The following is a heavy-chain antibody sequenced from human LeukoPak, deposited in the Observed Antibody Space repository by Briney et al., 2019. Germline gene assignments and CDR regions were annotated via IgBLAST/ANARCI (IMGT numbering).Heavy chain of an antibody. V-gene: IGHV3-21*01. D-gene: IGHD3-10*01. J-gene: IGHJ6*02. CDR2: ISSTSEHI. CDR3: ARAPYGSGYGMDV. Sequence: GGSLRLSCAASGFTFSNYNMYWVRQAPGKGLEWVSSISSTSEHIYYADSVKGRFTISRDNAKNSLYVQMNSLRAEDTAVYYCARAPYGSGYGMDVWGQGTTVTVSS. CDR1: GFTFSNYN.